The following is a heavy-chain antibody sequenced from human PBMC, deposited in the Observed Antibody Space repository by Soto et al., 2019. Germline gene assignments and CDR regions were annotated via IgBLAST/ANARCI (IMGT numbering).Heavy chain of an antibody. CDR2: INWNGGEI. J-gene: IGHJ6*02. Sequence: EEQLVESGGGLVQPGRSLRLSCAASGFTFDEYGMHWVRQGPGKGLEWVSGINWNGGEIGYADSVKGRFTISRDNAKNSLYLQMNSLRAEDTALYYCAKDIGLGFKYYYGMDVWGQGTTVTVSS. D-gene: IGHD2-15*01. V-gene: IGHV3-9*01. CDR3: AKDIGLGFKYYYGMDV. CDR1: GFTFDEYG.